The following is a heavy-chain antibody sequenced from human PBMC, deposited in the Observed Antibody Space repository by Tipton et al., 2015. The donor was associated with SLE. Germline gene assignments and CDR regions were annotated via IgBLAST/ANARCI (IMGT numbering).Heavy chain of an antibody. J-gene: IGHJ6*02. CDR2: IRYDGSNK. V-gene: IGHV3-30*02. D-gene: IGHD6-6*01. Sequence: SLRLSCAASGFTFSNYGMHWVRQAPGKGLEWVAFIRYDGSNKYYADSVKGRFTISRDNSKNTLYLQMNSLRGEDTAVYYCAKGLESMAARLDYFYYYGMDVWGQGTTVTVSS. CDR1: GFTFSNYG. CDR3: AKGLESMAARLDYFYYYGMDV.